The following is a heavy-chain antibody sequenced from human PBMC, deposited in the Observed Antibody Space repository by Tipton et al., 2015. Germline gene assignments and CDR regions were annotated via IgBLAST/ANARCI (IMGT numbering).Heavy chain of an antibody. CDR1: GLTFSSFW. CDR2: INEDGSEK. V-gene: IGHV3-7*03. Sequence: SLRLSCAASGLTFSSFWMSWVRQAPGKGLEWVASINEDGSEKIYADSVKGRFSISRDITTNSQYLQMNSLRAEDTAIYYCTRMTKIVTAPVRFDPWGQGTLVTVSS. CDR3: TRMTKIVTAPVRFDP. D-gene: IGHD2/OR15-2a*01. J-gene: IGHJ5*02.